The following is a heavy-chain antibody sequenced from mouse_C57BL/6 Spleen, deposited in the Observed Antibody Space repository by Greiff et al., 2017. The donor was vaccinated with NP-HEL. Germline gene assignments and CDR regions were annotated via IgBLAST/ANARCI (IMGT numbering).Heavy chain of an antibody. J-gene: IGHJ4*01. V-gene: IGHV1-69*01. CDR1: GYTFTSYW. Sequence: VQLQQPGAELVMPGASVKLSCKASGYTFTSYWMHWVKQRPGQGLEWIGEIDPSDSYHNYNQKFKGNSTLTVDKSSSTAYMQLSSLSSEDSAVYYCASQAYYSNYAMDYWGQGTSVTVSS. D-gene: IGHD2-5*01. CDR2: IDPSDSYH. CDR3: ASQAYYSNYAMDY.